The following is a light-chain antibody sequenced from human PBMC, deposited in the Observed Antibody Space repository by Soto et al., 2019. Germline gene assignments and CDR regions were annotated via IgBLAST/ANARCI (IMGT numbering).Light chain of an antibody. CDR3: QQYGRSTWT. V-gene: IGKV3-20*01. CDR1: QSVSSSY. CDR2: GAS. Sequence: EIVLTQSPGTLSLSPGERVTLSCRASQSVSSSYLAWYQKKPGQAPRLLFYGASSRATGIPDRFSGSGSGTDFILTISSLETDDFAVYECQQYGRSTWTFGQGTKVDIK. J-gene: IGKJ1*01.